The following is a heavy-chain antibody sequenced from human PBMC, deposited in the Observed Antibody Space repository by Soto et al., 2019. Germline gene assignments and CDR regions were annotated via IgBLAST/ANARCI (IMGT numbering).Heavy chain of an antibody. D-gene: IGHD2-8*02. V-gene: IGHV4-31*03. CDR2: IYYSGST. CDR1: GGSISSGGYH. Sequence: TSETLSLTCTVSGGSISSGGYHWSWIRQHPGKGLEWIGYIYYSGSTYYNPSLKSRVTISVDTSKNQFSLKLTSVTAADTAVYYCARDKITGLFDYWGQGTLVTVSS. J-gene: IGHJ4*02. CDR3: ARDKITGLFDY.